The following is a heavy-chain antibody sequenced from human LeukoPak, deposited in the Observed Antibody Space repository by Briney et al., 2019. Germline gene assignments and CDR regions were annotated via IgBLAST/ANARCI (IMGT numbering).Heavy chain of an antibody. CDR1: GFTFSSYA. V-gene: IGHV3-23*01. CDR3: ASLWELHDY. CDR2: ISGSGTNT. Sequence: GGSLRLSCAASGFTFSSYAMNWVRQAPGKGLEWVSIISGSGTNTYYADSVKGRFTISRDNSKNTLYLQMNSLRAEDTAVYYCASLWELHDYWGQGTLVTVSS. J-gene: IGHJ4*02. D-gene: IGHD1-26*01.